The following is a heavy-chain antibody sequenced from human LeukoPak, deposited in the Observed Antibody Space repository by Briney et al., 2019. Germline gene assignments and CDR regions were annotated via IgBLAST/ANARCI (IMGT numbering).Heavy chain of an antibody. Sequence: KASETLSLTCTGSGGSISSYYWSWIRQPAGKGLEWVGRIYTSGSTNYNPSLKSRVTISVDTSKNQFSLKLDSVTAADTAVYYCARGGTYYYGSGTFFDYWGQGTLGTVSS. J-gene: IGHJ4*02. CDR3: ARGGTYYYGSGTFFDY. D-gene: IGHD3-10*01. V-gene: IGHV4-4*07. CDR1: GGSISSYY. CDR2: IYTSGST.